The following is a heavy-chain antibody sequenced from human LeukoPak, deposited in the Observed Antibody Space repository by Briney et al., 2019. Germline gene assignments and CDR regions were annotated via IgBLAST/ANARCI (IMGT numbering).Heavy chain of an antibody. J-gene: IGHJ3*02. Sequence: PSETLSLTCAVSGGSISSGGYSWGWIRQPPGKGLEWIGYIYHSGSTYYNPSLKSRVTISVDRSKNQFSLKLSSVTAADTAVYYCARHKLAYCGGDCYPYAFDIWGQGTMVTVSS. D-gene: IGHD2-21*02. V-gene: IGHV4-30-2*01. CDR1: GGSISSGGYS. CDR2: IYHSGST. CDR3: ARHKLAYCGGDCYPYAFDI.